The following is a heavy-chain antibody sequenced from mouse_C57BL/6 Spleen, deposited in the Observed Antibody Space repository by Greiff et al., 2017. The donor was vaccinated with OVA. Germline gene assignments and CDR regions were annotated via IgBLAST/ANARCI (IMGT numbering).Heavy chain of an antibody. V-gene: IGHV1-64*01. CDR2: IHPNSGST. CDR1: GYTFTSYW. CDR3: ARGDWDGAWFAY. Sequence: VQLQQPGAELVKPGASVKLSCKASGYTFTSYWMHWVKQRPGQGLEWIGMIHPNSGSTNYNEKFKSKATLTVDKSSSTAYMQLSSLTSEDSAVYYCARGDWDGAWFAYWGQGTLVTVSA. D-gene: IGHD4-1*01. J-gene: IGHJ3*01.